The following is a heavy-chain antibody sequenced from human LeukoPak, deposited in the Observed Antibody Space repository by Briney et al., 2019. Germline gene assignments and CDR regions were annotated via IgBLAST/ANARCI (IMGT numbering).Heavy chain of an antibody. CDR2: MNPNSGNT. Sequence: GASVKVSCKASGYTFTSYDINWVRQATGQGLEWMGWMNPNSGNTGYAQKFQGRVTMTRNTSISTAYMELSSLRSDDTAVYYCARCQAGYYDSSGLNPWGQGTLVTVSS. V-gene: IGHV1-8*01. J-gene: IGHJ5*02. CDR1: GYTFTSYD. D-gene: IGHD3-22*01. CDR3: ARCQAGYYDSSGLNP.